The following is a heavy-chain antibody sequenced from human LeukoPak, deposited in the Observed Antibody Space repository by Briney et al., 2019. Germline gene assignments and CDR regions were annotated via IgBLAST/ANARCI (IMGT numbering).Heavy chain of an antibody. CDR2: ISGSGGST. CDR3: AKDNYSPMIVVVFDY. V-gene: IGHV3-23*01. D-gene: IGHD3-22*01. J-gene: IGHJ4*02. CDR1: GFTFGSYA. Sequence: GGSLRLSCAASGFTFGSYAMSWVRQAPGKGLEWVSAISGSGGSTYYADSVKGRFTISRDNSKNTLYLQMNSLRAEDTAVYYCAKDNYSPMIVVVFDYWGQGTLVTVSS.